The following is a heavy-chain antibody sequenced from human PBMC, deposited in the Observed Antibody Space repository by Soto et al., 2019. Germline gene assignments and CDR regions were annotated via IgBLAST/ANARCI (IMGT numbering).Heavy chain of an antibody. CDR1: GGTFSSYA. D-gene: IGHD4-17*01. CDR3: AMRPTTVTDYYYGMDV. Sequence: QVQLVQSGAEVKKPGSSVKVSCKASGGTFSSYAISWVRQAPGQGLEWMGGTIPIFGTANYAQKFQGRVTITADKSTSTAYMELSSLRSEDTAVYYCAMRPTTVTDYYYGMDVWGQGTTVTVSS. CDR2: TIPIFGTA. J-gene: IGHJ6*02. V-gene: IGHV1-69*06.